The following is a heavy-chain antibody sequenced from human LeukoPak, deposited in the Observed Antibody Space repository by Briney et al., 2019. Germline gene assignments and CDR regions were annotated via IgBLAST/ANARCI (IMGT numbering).Heavy chain of an antibody. CDR2: INPADSNN. Sequence: GESLKISCKGSGYSFTSYWIGWVRQMPGKGLEWLGVINPADSNNRNSPSFQGQVTISVDKSISTAYLQWRSLKASDTATFYCARCPLGGSFFDVWGQGTVVTVSS. V-gene: IGHV5-51*01. D-gene: IGHD2-15*01. J-gene: IGHJ3*01. CDR1: GYSFTSYW. CDR3: ARCPLGGSFFDV.